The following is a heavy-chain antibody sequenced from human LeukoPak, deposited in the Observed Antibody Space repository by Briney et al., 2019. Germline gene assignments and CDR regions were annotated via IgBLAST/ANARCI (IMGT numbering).Heavy chain of an antibody. V-gene: IGHV7-4-1*02. CDR1: GYTFTDYP. CDR3: ARAGLTGSKVAFDV. Sequence: ASVKVSCKASGYTFTDYPMYWVRQAPGQGLEWMGWINTDTGNPTYAQGFTGHYVFSLDTSVSTAYLQIISLKAEDTAVYYCARAGLTGSKVAFDVWGQGTMVTVSS. D-gene: IGHD1-20*01. J-gene: IGHJ3*01. CDR2: INTDTGNP.